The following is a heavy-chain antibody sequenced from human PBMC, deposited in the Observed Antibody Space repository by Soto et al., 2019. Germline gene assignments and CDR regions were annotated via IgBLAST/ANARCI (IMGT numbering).Heavy chain of an antibody. J-gene: IGHJ4*02. V-gene: IGHV1-69*01. CDR1: GGTFSSYA. D-gene: IGHD3-22*01. Sequence: QVQLVQSGAEVKKPGSSVKVSCKASGGTFSSYAISWVRQAPGQGLEWMGGIIPIFGTANYAQKFQGRVTMTADEPTGTAYMALSTLRSEHTAVYYCARGYYSDSSGYYSNAYFFDYWGQGPLVTVSS. CDR3: ARGYYSDSSGYYSNAYFFDY. CDR2: IIPIFGTA.